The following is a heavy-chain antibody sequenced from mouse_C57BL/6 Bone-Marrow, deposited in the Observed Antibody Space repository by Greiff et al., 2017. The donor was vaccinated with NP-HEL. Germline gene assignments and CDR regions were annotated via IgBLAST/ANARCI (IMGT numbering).Heavy chain of an antibody. CDR1: GFNIKDDY. D-gene: IGHD2-4*01. CDR2: IDPENGDT. Sequence: EVQLQESGAELVRPGASVKLSCTASGFNIKDDYMHWVKQRPEQGLEWIGWIDPENGDTEYASKFQGKATITADTSSNTAYLQLSSLTSEDTAVYYCTTLITTRNYFDYWGQGTTLTVSS. CDR3: TTLITTRNYFDY. J-gene: IGHJ2*01. V-gene: IGHV14-4*01.